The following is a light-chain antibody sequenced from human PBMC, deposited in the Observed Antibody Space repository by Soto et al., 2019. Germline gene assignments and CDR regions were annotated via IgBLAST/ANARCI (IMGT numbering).Light chain of an antibody. Sequence: DIQVTQTPSSVSASVGDRVTITCRASQDVGSWLGWYQQKPGKAPKLLIFDVSTLESGVPSRFSGSGSGAEFTLTISSLHPDDLATYYCQQYNSYPWTFGQGTKVEIK. CDR1: QDVGSW. J-gene: IGKJ1*01. V-gene: IGKV1-5*01. CDR2: DVS. CDR3: QQYNSYPWT.